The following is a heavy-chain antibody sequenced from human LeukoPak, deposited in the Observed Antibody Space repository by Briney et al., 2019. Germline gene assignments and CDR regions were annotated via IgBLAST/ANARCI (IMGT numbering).Heavy chain of an antibody. CDR1: GFTFSSYA. J-gene: IGHJ4*02. V-gene: IGHV3-23*01. Sequence: GGSLRLSCAAPGFTFSSYAMSWVRQAPGKGLEWVSAISGSGGSTYYADSVKGRFTISRDNSKNTLYLQMNSLRAEDTAVYYCARRVEMATIRYFDYWGQGTLVTVSS. D-gene: IGHD5-24*01. CDR3: ARRVEMATIRYFDY. CDR2: ISGSGGST.